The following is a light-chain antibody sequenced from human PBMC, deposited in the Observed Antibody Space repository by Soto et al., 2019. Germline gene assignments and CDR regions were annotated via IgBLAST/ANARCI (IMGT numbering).Light chain of an antibody. V-gene: IGKV1-5*03. CDR3: QQYNTYPQA. CDR2: ETS. Sequence: DIQMTQSPTTLSASVGDRVTITCRASQSISIWLAWYQQKPGKAPKIMIYETSSLESGFPSRFSGSGSGTEFTLTITSLQPDDFATYYCQQYNTYPQAFGQGTKVEIK. J-gene: IGKJ1*01. CDR1: QSISIW.